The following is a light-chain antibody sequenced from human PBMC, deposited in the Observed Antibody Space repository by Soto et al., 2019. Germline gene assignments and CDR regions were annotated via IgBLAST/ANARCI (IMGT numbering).Light chain of an antibody. CDR2: AAS. J-gene: IGKJ3*01. CDR3: QKYSSVPV. Sequence: DIQMTQSPTSLSASVGDRVTITCRASQDIRNFVAWYQQKPGKAPTLLLYAASTLQSGVPSRFSGSGSGKDFTLTINSLQPEDVATYSCQKYSSVPVFGPGTKVEIK. V-gene: IGKV1-27*01. CDR1: QDIRNF.